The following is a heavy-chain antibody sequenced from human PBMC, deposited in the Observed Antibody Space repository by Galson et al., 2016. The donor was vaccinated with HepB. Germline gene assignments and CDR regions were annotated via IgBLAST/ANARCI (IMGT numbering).Heavy chain of an antibody. J-gene: IGHJ4*02. CDR3: ASYIAARWGYYFDH. V-gene: IGHV4-39*01. CDR2: IYYSDST. D-gene: IGHD6-6*01. Sequence: SETLSLTCTVSGDSISSDSYYWGWIRQPPGRGLEWIGSIYYSDSTYYNPSLKRRVTISVDTSKNPFSLKLSSVTAADTAVYYCASYIAARWGYYFDHWGQGTLVTVSS. CDR1: GDSISSDSYY.